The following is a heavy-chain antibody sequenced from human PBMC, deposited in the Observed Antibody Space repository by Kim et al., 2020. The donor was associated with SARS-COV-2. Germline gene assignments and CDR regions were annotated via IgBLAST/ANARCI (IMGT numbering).Heavy chain of an antibody. V-gene: IGHV1-46*01. Sequence: TYAQKFQGRVTMTRDTSTSTVYRELGSLTSEDTAVFYCARVGSGSSPLDYWGQGTLVTVSS. D-gene: IGHD3-10*01. J-gene: IGHJ4*02. CDR3: ARVGSGSSPLDY.